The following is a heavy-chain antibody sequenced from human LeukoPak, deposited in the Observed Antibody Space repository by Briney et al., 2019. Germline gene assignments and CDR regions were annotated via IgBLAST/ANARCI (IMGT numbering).Heavy chain of an antibody. Sequence: PGGSLRLSCAASGFTFSTYNMNWVRQPPGKGLEWIGSIYYSGSTYYNPSLKSRVTISVDTSKNQFSLKLSSVTAADTAVYYCARRGRDSSSSLIFDYWGQGTLVTVSS. D-gene: IGHD6-6*01. V-gene: IGHV4-39*01. CDR1: GFTFSTYN. J-gene: IGHJ4*02. CDR2: IYYSGST. CDR3: ARRGRDSSSSLIFDY.